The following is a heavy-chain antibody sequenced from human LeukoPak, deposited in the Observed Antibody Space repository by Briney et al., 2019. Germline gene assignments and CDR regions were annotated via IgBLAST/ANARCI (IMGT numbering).Heavy chain of an antibody. CDR3: AKSGGMVRGVIRAFDI. CDR1: GFTFSSYA. V-gene: IGHV3-23*01. CDR2: ISGSGGST. Sequence: GGSLRLSCAASGFTFSSYAMSWVRQAPGKGLEWVSAISGSGGSTYYADSVKGRFTISGDNSKNTLYLQMNSLRAEDTAVYYCAKSGGMVRGVIRAFDIWGQGTMVTVSS. D-gene: IGHD3-10*01. J-gene: IGHJ3*02.